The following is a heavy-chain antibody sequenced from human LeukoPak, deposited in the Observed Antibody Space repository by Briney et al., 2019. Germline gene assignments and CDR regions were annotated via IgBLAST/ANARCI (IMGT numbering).Heavy chain of an antibody. Sequence: GGSLRLSCAASGFTFSTYNMNWVRQAPGKGLEWISSITSDSSNIFYANSVRGRFTISRDNANNALHLQMNSLRAEDTAVYYCARVFWETVNTGYYSDFWGPGTLVTVSS. D-gene: IGHD3-22*01. V-gene: IGHV3-21*01. CDR3: ARVFWETVNTGYYSDF. J-gene: IGHJ4*02. CDR1: GFTFSTYN. CDR2: ITSDSSNI.